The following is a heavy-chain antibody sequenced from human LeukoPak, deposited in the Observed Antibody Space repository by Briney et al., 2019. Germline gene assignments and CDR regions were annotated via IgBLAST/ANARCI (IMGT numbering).Heavy chain of an antibody. Sequence: GGSLRLSCAASGFTFSNYWMHWVRQAPGKGLEWVAVISYDGSNKYYADSVKGRFTISRDNSKNTLYLQMNSLRAEDTAVYYCARGSHYYYDSSGYHLTKYYFDYWGQGTLVTVSS. V-gene: IGHV3-30*03. CDR2: ISYDGSNK. CDR3: ARGSHYYYDSSGYHLTKYYFDY. J-gene: IGHJ4*02. CDR1: GFTFSNYW. D-gene: IGHD3-22*01.